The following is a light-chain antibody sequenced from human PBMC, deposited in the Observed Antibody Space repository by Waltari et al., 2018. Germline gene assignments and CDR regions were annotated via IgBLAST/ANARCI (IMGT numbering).Light chain of an antibody. J-gene: IGLJ3*02. CDR2: DVD. V-gene: IGLV2-14*03. CDR3: NSYTASSTWV. Sequence: QSALTQPAPVSGSLGQPIPIPCPGTSSAMGVYNYASWYQQPPGKPPKPMIYDVDNRPSGISDRFSGSKSGNTASLTISGLQAEDEAHYYCNSYTASSTWVFGGGTKLTVL. CDR1: SSAMGVYNY.